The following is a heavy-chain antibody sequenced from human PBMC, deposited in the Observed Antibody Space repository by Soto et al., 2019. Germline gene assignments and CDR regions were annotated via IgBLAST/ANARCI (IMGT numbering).Heavy chain of an antibody. CDR2: IYYIGST. V-gene: IGHV4-39*01. J-gene: IGHJ6*02. D-gene: IGHD3-10*01. CDR3: ARYSVLGRCYGSGSYRSEWGYYYYGMDV. CDR1: GGSISSSSYY. Sequence: SETLSLTGTVCGGSISSSSYYWGWIRQPPGKGLEWIGSIYYIGSTYYNPSLKSRVTISVDTSKNQLSLKLSSVTAAEKAVYYCARYSVLGRCYGSGSYRSEWGYYYYGMDVWGQRTTVAVSS.